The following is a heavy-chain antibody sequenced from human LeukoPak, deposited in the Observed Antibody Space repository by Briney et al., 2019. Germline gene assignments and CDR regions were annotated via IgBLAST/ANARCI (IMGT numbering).Heavy chain of an antibody. CDR1: GYTFTSYG. CDR3: ARGGRGTSWYILLRGLYYFDY. J-gene: IGHJ4*02. D-gene: IGHD6-13*01. Sequence: GASVKVSCKASGYTFTSYGISWVRQAPGQGLEWMGWISAYNGNTNYAQKLQGRVTMTTDTSTSTAYMELRSLRSDDTAVYYCARGGRGTSWYILLRGLYYFDYWGQGTLVTVSS. V-gene: IGHV1-18*01. CDR2: ISAYNGNT.